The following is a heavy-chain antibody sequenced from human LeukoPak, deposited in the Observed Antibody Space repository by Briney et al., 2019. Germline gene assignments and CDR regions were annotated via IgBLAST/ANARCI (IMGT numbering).Heavy chain of an antibody. D-gene: IGHD3-3*02. CDR2: IGGDGGT. CDR1: GFSFGPNA. V-gene: IGHV3-23*01. Sequence: PGGSLRLSCAASGFSFGPNAMSWVRQAPGKGLEWVSCIGGDGGTHYTASVKGRFCISRDNSKNTLYLQMNSLRAEDTAIYYCAKDLHYWSGIHYWGQGTLVTVPS. CDR3: AKDLHYWSGIHY. J-gene: IGHJ4*02.